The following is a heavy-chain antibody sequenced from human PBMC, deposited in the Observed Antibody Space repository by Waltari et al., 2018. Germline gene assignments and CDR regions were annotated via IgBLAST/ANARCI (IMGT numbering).Heavy chain of an antibody. CDR2: STNKPTGYTT. Sequence: EEQLVASGGGFVQPGGSLSLSCAASEFILSDSYITWFRQAPGKGLGWVGRSTNKPTGYTTDYAAAGKGRFAISRDDSKNSIFLHLTGLKTEDTAVYYCARLRRDYYVLGEYIDFWGQGTQLIVSP. CDR1: EFILSDSY. V-gene: IGHV3-72*01. J-gene: IGHJ4*02. CDR3: ARLRRDYYVLGEYIDF. D-gene: IGHD3-16*01.